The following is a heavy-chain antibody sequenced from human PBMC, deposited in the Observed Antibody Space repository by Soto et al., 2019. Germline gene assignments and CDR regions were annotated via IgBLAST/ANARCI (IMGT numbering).Heavy chain of an antibody. J-gene: IGHJ6*02. CDR3: ARVYYDFWSGYSKGRYYYYYYGMDV. D-gene: IGHD3-3*01. CDR1: GGTFSSYA. CDR2: IIPIFGTA. Sequence: SVKVSCTASGGTFSSYAISWVRQAPGQGLEWMGGIIPIFGTANYAQKFQGRVTITADESTSTAYMELSSLRSEDTAVYYCARVYYDFWSGYSKGRYYYYYYGMDVWGQGTTVTVSS. V-gene: IGHV1-69*13.